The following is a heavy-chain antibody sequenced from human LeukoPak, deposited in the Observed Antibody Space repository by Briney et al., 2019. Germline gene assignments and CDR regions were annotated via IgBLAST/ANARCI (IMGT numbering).Heavy chain of an antibody. D-gene: IGHD3-22*01. J-gene: IGHJ4*02. Sequence: GGSLRLSCEASGFTFAWFAMNWVRQAPGKGLEWVSAISGSGGSTYYADSVKGRFTISRDNSKNTLYLQMDSLRAEDTAVYYCAKALGVTMIVVVTKATFDYWGQGTLVTVSS. V-gene: IGHV3-23*01. CDR2: ISGSGGST. CDR1: GFTFAWFA. CDR3: AKALGVTMIVVVTKATFDY.